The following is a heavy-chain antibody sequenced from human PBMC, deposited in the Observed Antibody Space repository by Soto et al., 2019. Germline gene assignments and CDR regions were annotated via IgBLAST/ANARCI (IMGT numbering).Heavy chain of an antibody. Sequence: ASVKVSCKASGYTFTGYYMHWVRQAPGQGLEWMGWINPNSGGTNYAQKFQGWVTMTRDTSISTAYMELSRLRSDDTAVYCCATGYSSGWTIFDYWGQGTLVTVSS. CDR1: GYTFTGYY. V-gene: IGHV1-2*04. D-gene: IGHD6-19*01. CDR3: ATGYSSGWTIFDY. CDR2: INPNSGGT. J-gene: IGHJ4*02.